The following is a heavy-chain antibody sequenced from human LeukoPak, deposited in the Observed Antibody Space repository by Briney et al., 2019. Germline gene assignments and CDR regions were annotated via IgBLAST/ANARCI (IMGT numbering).Heavy chain of an antibody. Sequence: GGSLRLSCAASGFSLSSYSTHWVRQAPGKGLEWVAVISFNGRDTKYADSMKGRFTISRDNSKNTLYVEMNSLRPGDTAVYYCARDGGQPGGYYHYGMDVWGQGTTVTVSS. CDR3: ARDGGQPGGYYHYGMDV. D-gene: IGHD3-10*01. J-gene: IGHJ6*02. V-gene: IGHV3-30*03. CDR2: ISFNGRDT. CDR1: GFSLSSYS.